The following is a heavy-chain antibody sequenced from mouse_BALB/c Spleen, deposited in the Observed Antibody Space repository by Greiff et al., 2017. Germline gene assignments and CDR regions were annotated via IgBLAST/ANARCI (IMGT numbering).Heavy chain of an antibody. D-gene: IGHD2-14*01. CDR2: IDPANGNT. Sequence: LQQSGAELVKPGASVKLSCTASGFNIKDTYMHWVKQRPEQGLEWIGRIDPANGNTKYDPKFQGKATITADTSSNTAYLQLSSLTSEDTAVYYCAYRYDGYWYFDVWGAGTTVTVSS. V-gene: IGHV14-3*02. CDR1: GFNIKDTY. J-gene: IGHJ1*01. CDR3: AYRYDGYWYFDV.